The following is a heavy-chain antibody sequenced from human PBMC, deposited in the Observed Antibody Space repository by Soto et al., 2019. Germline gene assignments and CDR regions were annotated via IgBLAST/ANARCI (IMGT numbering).Heavy chain of an antibody. J-gene: IGHJ4*02. CDR2: INHLTTT. CDR3: ARGYDTALAPIF. D-gene: IGHD5-18*01. V-gene: IGHV4-34*01. Sequence: SETLSLTCAVYGGSFSSYHWSWIRQTPGKGLEWIGEINHLTTTNYNPSLKSRVIISLDTPKNQLSLKLSSVTAADTAVYYCARGYDTALAPIFWGQGILVTVS. CDR1: GGSFSSYH.